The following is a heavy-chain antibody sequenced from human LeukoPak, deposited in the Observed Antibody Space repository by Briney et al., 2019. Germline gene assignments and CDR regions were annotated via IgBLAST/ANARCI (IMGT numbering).Heavy chain of an antibody. CDR1: GGSFSGYY. J-gene: IGHJ3*01. Sequence: SETLSLTCAVYGGSFSGYYWSWIRQPPGKGLEWIGEIDHSGTTNYNPSLRSRVTISLDTSKNQFSLTLSSITAADTAVYYCAKAPYLSSGSWGQGTMVTVSS. CDR2: IDHSGTT. V-gene: IGHV4-34*01. D-gene: IGHD3-22*01. CDR3: AKAPYLSSGS.